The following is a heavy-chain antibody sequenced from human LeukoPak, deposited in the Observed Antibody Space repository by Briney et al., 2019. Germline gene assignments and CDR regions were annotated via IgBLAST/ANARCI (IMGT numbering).Heavy chain of an antibody. J-gene: IGHJ4*02. D-gene: IGHD3-3*01. CDR3: AREFYVFLGFWGLGPGPPGAH. CDR2: INPNSGGT. CDR1: GYTFTGYY. V-gene: IGHV1-2*02. Sequence: ASVKVSCKASGYTFTGYYMHWVRQAPGQGLEWMGWINPNSGGTNYAQKFQGRVTMTRDTSISTAYMELSRLRSDDTAVYYCAREFYVFLGFWGLGPGPPGAHWGKGTLVTVS.